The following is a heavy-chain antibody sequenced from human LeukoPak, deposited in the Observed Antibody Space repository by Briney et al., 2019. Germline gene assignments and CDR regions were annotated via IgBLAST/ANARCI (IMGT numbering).Heavy chain of an antibody. J-gene: IGHJ4*02. CDR3: AGAQYSSGWSGLGAFDY. CDR2: IVVGSGNT. Sequence: ASVKVSCKASGFTFTSSAVQWVRQARGQRLEWIGWIVVGSGNTNYAQKFQERVTITRDMSTSTAYMELSSLRSEDTAVYYCAGAQYSSGWSGLGAFDYWGQGTLVTVSS. D-gene: IGHD6-19*01. CDR1: GFTFTSSA. V-gene: IGHV1-58*01.